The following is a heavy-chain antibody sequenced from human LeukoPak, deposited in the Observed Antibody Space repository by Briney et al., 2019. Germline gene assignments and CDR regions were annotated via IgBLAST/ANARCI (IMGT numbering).Heavy chain of an antibody. CDR2: INHSGST. Sequence: NPSETLSLTCAVYGGSFSGYYWSWIRQPPGKGLEWIGEINHSGSTNYNPSLKSRVTISVDTSKNQFSLKLSSVTAADTAVYCCATNTVTTRSDPNRYGMDVWGQGTTVTVSS. V-gene: IGHV4-34*01. D-gene: IGHD4-11*01. CDR3: ATNTVTTRSDPNRYGMDV. CDR1: GGSFSGYY. J-gene: IGHJ6*02.